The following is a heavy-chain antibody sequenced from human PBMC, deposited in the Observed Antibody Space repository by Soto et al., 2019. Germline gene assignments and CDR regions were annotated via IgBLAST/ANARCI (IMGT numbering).Heavy chain of an antibody. CDR1: GFTFSNFE. D-gene: IGHD3-9*01. J-gene: IGHJ6*02. CDR3: ARAECSSPDCLTAYYSYGLDV. V-gene: IGHV3-48*03. CDR2: INTAGSTK. Sequence: GSLRLSCAAPGFTFSNFEMHWVRQAPGKGLEWGSYINTAGSTKYYAESVKGRFTISSDNARNSLFLQMNSLRAEDTAVYYCARAECSSPDCLTAYYSYGLDVWGQGSRVTVSS.